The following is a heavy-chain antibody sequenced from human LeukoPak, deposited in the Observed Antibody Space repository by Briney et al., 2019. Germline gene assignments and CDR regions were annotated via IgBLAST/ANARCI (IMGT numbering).Heavy chain of an antibody. Sequence: ASVKVSCKASGYTFTSHGISWVRQAPGQGLEGMGWISGYNGNTNYAQQKLQGRVTMTTDTSTSTAYMELRSLRSDDTAVYYCARDLKRGYSSGRYSWGTGSSNDYWGQGTLVTVSS. J-gene: IGHJ4*02. V-gene: IGHV1-18*01. CDR2: ISGYNGNT. CDR3: ARDLKRGYSSGRYSWGTGSSNDY. D-gene: IGHD6-19*01. CDR1: GYTFTSHG.